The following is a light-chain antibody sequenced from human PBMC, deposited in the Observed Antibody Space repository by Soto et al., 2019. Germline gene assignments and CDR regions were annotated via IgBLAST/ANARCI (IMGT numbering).Light chain of an antibody. CDR2: GAS. CDR3: QQYGSSPLFT. J-gene: IGKJ3*01. Sequence: EIVLTQSPGTLSLSPGERATLSCRASQSVSSSYLAWYQQKPGQAPRLLLYGASSRATGIPDRFSGSRSGTDFTLTISRLEPEDFAVYYCQQYGSSPLFTFGPGTKVDIK. V-gene: IGKV3-20*01. CDR1: QSVSSSY.